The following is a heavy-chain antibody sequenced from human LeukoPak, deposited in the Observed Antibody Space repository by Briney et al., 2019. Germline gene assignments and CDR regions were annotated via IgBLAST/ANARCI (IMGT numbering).Heavy chain of an antibody. D-gene: IGHD3-22*01. CDR3: ARDNYYDRKGFDY. V-gene: IGHV4-31*03. CDR2: IYYRGNT. CDR1: GGSINRGGYY. Sequence: SETLSLTCNVSGGSINRGGYYWSWIRQHPGKGLEWIGYIYYRGNTDYNPSLKSRVTISIDTSKNQFSLQLSSVTVADTAVYYCARDNYYDRKGFDYWGQGTLVTVSS. J-gene: IGHJ4*02.